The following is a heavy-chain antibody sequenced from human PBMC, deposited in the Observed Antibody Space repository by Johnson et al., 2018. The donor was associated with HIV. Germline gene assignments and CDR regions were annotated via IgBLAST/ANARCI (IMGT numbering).Heavy chain of an antibody. CDR1: GFTFSSYA. CDR3: ARDQSSRQACDI. D-gene: IGHD6-6*01. V-gene: IGHV3-30-3*01. CDR2: ISYARCTQ. J-gene: IGHJ3*02. Sequence: QVQLVESGGGVVQPGRSLRLSCAASGFTFSSYAMHWVRQAPGTGLERVAVISYARCTQYYADSVKGRFTISRDNSKNTLYLQMNSRIAEDTAVYYCARDQSSRQACDIWGQGTMVTVSS.